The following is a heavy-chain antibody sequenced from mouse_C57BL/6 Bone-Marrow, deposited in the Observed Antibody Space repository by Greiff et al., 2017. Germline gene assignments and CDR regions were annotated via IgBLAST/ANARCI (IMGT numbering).Heavy chain of an antibody. CDR2: IDPENGDT. CDR1: GFNIKDDY. Sequence: VQLKEPGAELVRPGASVKLSCTASGFNIKDDYMHWVKQRPEQGLEWIGWIDPENGDTEYASKFQGKATITADTSSNTAYLQLSSLTSEDTAVYYCTTVYGNYGAWFAYWGQGTLVTVSA. D-gene: IGHD2-1*01. CDR3: TTVYGNYGAWFAY. V-gene: IGHV14-4*01. J-gene: IGHJ3*01.